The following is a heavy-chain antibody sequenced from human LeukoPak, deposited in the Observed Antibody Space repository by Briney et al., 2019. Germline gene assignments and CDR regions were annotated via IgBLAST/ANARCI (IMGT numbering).Heavy chain of an antibody. Sequence: PGRSLRLSCAASGFPFSSYGMHWVRQAPGKGLEWVAVIWYGGSNKYYADSVKGRFTISRDNSKNTLYLQMNSLRAEDTAVYYCAKQGRPYYFDYWGQRALVTVSS. D-gene: IGHD6-6*01. CDR3: AKQGRPYYFDY. CDR2: IWYGGSNK. CDR1: GFPFSSYG. V-gene: IGHV3-30*18. J-gene: IGHJ4*02.